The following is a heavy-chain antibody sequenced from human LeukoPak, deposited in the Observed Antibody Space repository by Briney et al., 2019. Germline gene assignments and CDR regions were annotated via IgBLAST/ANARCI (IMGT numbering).Heavy chain of an antibody. Sequence: ASVKVSCKASGYTFTSYDINWVRQATGQGLEWMGWMNPNSGNTGYAQKFQGRVTMTRNTSISTAYMELSSLRSEDTAVHYCARDVGITVADSFDPWGQGTLVTVSS. J-gene: IGHJ5*02. CDR1: GYTFTSYD. CDR2: MNPNSGNT. CDR3: ARDVGITVADSFDP. D-gene: IGHD6-13*01. V-gene: IGHV1-8*01.